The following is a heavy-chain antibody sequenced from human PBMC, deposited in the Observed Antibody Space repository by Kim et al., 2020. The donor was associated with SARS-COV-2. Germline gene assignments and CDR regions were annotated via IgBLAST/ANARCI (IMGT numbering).Heavy chain of an antibody. Sequence: GSLRLSCAASGFTFSSYGMHWVRQAPGKGLEWVAVIWYDGSNKYYADSVKGRFTISRDNSKNTLYLQMNSLRAEDTAVYYCARDTIGVYYGMDVWGQGTTVTVSS. CDR3: ARDTIGVYYGMDV. J-gene: IGHJ6*02. CDR2: IWYDGSNK. D-gene: IGHD2-2*01. CDR1: GFTFSSYG. V-gene: IGHV3-33*01.